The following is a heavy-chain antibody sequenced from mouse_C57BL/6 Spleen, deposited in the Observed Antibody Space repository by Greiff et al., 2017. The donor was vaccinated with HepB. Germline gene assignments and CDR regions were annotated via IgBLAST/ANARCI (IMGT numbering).Heavy chain of an antibody. CDR1: GFTFSDYG. Sequence: EVQLVESGGGLVKPGGSLKLSCAASGFTFSDYGMHWVRQAPEKGLEWVAYISSGSSTIYYADTVKGRFTISRDNAKNTLFLQMTSLRSEDTAMYYCARGRGSGPHYYAMDYWGQGTSVTVSS. CDR2: ISSGSSTI. J-gene: IGHJ4*01. V-gene: IGHV5-17*01. D-gene: IGHD3-2*02. CDR3: ARGRGSGPHYYAMDY.